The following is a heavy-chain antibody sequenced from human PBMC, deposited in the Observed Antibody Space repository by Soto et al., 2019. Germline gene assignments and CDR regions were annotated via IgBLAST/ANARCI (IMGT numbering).Heavy chain of an antibody. J-gene: IGHJ4*02. CDR1: GGSISSYY. CDR2: IYYSAST. Sequence: SETLSLTCTVSGGSISSYYWSWIRQPPGKGLEWIGYIYYSASTNYSPSLKSRVTISVDTSKNQFSLNLSSVTAADTAVYYCARRYGSAIDYWGQGTLVTVSS. D-gene: IGHD1-26*01. CDR3: ARRYGSAIDY. V-gene: IGHV4-59*08.